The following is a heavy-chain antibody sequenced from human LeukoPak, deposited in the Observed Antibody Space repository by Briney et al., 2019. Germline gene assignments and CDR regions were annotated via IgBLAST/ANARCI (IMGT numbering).Heavy chain of an antibody. D-gene: IGHD3-10*01. Sequence: SETLSLTCTVSGGSISSSSYYWGWIRQPPGKGLEWIGSIYYSGSTNYNPSLKSRVTISVDTSKNQFSLKLSSVTAADTAVYYCARGYYYGSGSYYVNFDYWGQGTLVTVSS. CDR1: GGSISSSSYY. V-gene: IGHV4-39*07. CDR3: ARGYYYGSGSYYVNFDY. CDR2: IYYSGST. J-gene: IGHJ4*02.